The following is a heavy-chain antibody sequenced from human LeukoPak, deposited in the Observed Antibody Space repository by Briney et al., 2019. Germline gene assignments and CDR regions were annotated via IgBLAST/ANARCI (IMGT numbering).Heavy chain of an antibody. V-gene: IGHV7-4-1*02. CDR2: INTNTGNP. J-gene: IGHJ4*02. Sequence: GASVKVSCKASGYTFTSYAMNWVRQAPGQGLEWMGWINTNTGNPTYAQGFTGRFVFSLDTSVSTAYLQISNLKAEDTAVYFCAREKPEYSSSWYDYWGQGTLVTVSS. CDR3: AREKPEYSSSWYDY. D-gene: IGHD6-13*01. CDR1: GYTFTSYA.